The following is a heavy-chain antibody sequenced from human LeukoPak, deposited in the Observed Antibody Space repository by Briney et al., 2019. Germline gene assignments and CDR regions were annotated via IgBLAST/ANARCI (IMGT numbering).Heavy chain of an antibody. V-gene: IGHV4-34*01. CDR2: VNYSGST. Sequence: SETLSLTCAVYGGSFSDYYWSWIRQPPGKGLEWIGDVNYSGSTNYNPSLKSRVTISADTSKNQFSLKLNSVTTADTAVYYCWRRSGGPISWGQGTLVSVSS. CDR3: WRRSGGPIS. D-gene: IGHD2-15*01. J-gene: IGHJ4*02. CDR1: GGSFSDYY.